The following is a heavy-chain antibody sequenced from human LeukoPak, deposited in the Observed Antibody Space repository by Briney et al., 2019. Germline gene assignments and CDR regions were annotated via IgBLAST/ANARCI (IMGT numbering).Heavy chain of an antibody. CDR1: GGSISSYY. Sequence: SETLSLTRTVSGGSISSYYWSWIRQPPGKGLEWIGYIYYSGSTNYNPSLKSRVTISVDTSKNQFSLKLSSVTAADTAVYYCARATPTYYDILTGYYWWFDPWGQGTLVTVSS. CDR3: ARATPTYYDILTGYYWWFDP. V-gene: IGHV4-59*01. D-gene: IGHD3-9*01. CDR2: IYYSGST. J-gene: IGHJ5*02.